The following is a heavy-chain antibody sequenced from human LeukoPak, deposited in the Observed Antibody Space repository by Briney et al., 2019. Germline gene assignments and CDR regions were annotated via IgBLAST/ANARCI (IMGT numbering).Heavy chain of an antibody. CDR2: IYAGDSDT. CDR1: GYNFTNYW. CDR3: AVRYSSGWTEFDY. D-gene: IGHD6-19*01. V-gene: IGHV5-51*01. Sequence: PGESLKISCKGSGYNFTNYWIAWVRQMPGKGLEWMGIIYAGDSDTRYSPSFQGQVTISADKSIGTAYLQWSSLKASDTAMYYCAVRYSSGWTEFDYWGQGTLVTVSS. J-gene: IGHJ4*02.